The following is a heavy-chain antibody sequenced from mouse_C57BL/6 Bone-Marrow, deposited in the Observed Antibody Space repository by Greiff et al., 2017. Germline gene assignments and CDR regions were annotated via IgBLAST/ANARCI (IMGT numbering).Heavy chain of an antibody. J-gene: IGHJ2*01. V-gene: IGHV14-4*01. CDR2: IDPENGDT. D-gene: IGHD2-5*01. CDR3: TTPVYSNSL. Sequence: VQLQQSGPELVRPGASVKLSCTASGFNIKDDYMHWVKQRPEQGLEWIGWIDPENGDTEYASKFQGKATIIADTSSNTAYLQLSSLTSDDTAVYYCTTPVYSNSLWGQGTTLTVSS. CDR1: GFNIKDDY.